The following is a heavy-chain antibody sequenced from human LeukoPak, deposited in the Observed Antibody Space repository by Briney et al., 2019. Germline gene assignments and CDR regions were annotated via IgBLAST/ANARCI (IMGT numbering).Heavy chain of an antibody. V-gene: IGHV4-34*01. CDR1: GGSFSGYY. J-gene: IGHJ6*03. D-gene: IGHD4-11*01. CDR2: INHSGST. Sequence: PSETLSLTCAVYGGSFSGYYWSWIRQPPGKGLEWIGEINHSGSTNYNPSLKSRVTISVDTSKNQFSLKLSSVTAADTAVYYCARSLQYLPYYYYYMDVWGKGTTVTVSS. CDR3: ARSLQYLPYYYYYMDV.